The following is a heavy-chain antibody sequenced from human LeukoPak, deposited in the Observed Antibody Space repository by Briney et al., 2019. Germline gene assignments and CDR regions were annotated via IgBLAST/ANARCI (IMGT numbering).Heavy chain of an antibody. D-gene: IGHD3-10*01. V-gene: IGHV3-7*01. CDR3: AKDLLGSGSENWFDP. CDR2: IKQDGSEK. Sequence: GGSLRLSCAASGFTFSSYWMSWVRQAPGKGLEWVANIKQDGSEKYYVDSVKGRFTISRDNAKNSLYLQMNSLRAEDTAVYYCAKDLLGSGSENWFDPWGQGTLVTVSS. J-gene: IGHJ5*02. CDR1: GFTFSSYW.